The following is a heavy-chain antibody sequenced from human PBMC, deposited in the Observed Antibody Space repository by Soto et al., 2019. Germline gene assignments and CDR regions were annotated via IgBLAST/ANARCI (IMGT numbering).Heavy chain of an antibody. J-gene: IGHJ4*02. CDR1: GFTFSSYG. Sequence: LRLSCAASGFTFSSYGMHWVRQAPGKELEWVAVISYDGSNKYYADSVKGRFTISRDNSKNTLYLQMNSLRAEDTAVYYCAKDLNYYDSSGYYPDYWGQGTLVTVSS. V-gene: IGHV3-30*18. CDR3: AKDLNYYDSSGYYPDY. D-gene: IGHD3-22*01. CDR2: ISYDGSNK.